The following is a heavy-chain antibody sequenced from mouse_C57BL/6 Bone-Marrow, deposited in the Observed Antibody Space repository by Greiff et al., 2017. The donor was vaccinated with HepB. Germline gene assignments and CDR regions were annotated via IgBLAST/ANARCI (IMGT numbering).Heavy chain of an antibody. CDR1: GFTFSSYA. D-gene: IGHD1-1*01. CDR3: TRDVPVRYRYFDV. Sequence: EVQGVESGEGLVKPGGSLKLSCAASGFTFSSYAMSWVRQTPEKRLEWVAYISSGGDYIYYADTVKGRFTISRDNARNTLYLQMSSLKSEDTAMYYCTRDVPVRYRYFDVWGTGTTVTVSS. J-gene: IGHJ1*03. V-gene: IGHV5-9-1*02. CDR2: ISSGGDYI.